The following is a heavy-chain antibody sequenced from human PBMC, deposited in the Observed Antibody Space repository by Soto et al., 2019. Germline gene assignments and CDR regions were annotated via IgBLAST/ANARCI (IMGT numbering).Heavy chain of an antibody. D-gene: IGHD2-15*01. Sequence: EVQVLESGGGLVQPGGSLRLSCEGSGFTVSSHAMTWIRQAPGKGPEWVSTITADGGTYYADSVKGRFAMSRDTSESTLYLQMNSLGAEDTAAYYCAPHVSRSGGSCQYDAFAIRGQGTMVTVSS. CDR2: ITADGGT. J-gene: IGHJ3*02. CDR1: GFTVSSHA. V-gene: IGHV3-23*01. CDR3: APHVSRSGGSCQYDAFAI.